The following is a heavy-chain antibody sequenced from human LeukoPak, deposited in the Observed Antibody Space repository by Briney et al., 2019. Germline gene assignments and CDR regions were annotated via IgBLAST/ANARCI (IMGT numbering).Heavy chain of an antibody. CDR3: ARDGYSYDSVPIEFDY. CDR1: GFTFSSYW. CDR2: IKQDGSEK. D-gene: IGHD3-22*01. J-gene: IGHJ4*02. V-gene: IGHV3-7*01. Sequence: GGALRLSCAASGFTFSSYWMSWVRQAPGKGLEWVANIKQDGSEKYYVDSVKGRFTISRDNAKNSLYLQMNSLRAEDTAVYYCARDGYSYDSVPIEFDYWGQGPLVTVSS.